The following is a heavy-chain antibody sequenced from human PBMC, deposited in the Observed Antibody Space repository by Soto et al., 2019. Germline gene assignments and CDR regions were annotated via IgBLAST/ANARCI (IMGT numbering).Heavy chain of an antibody. J-gene: IGHJ4*02. CDR2: MFYSGST. D-gene: IGHD1-26*01. V-gene: IGHV4-39*01. CDR3: ARLPRGSYFDY. CDR1: GGSISSSSHY. Sequence: SETLSLTCTVSGGSISSSSHYWGWIRQPPGKGLEWIGTMFYSGSTYYNPSLKSRVTIPVGTSKNQFSLKLSSVTAADTAVYYCARLPRGSYFDYWGQGTLVTVSS.